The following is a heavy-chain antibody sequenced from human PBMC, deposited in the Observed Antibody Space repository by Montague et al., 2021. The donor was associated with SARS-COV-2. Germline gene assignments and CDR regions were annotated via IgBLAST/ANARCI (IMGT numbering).Heavy chain of an antibody. V-gene: IGHV4-39*01. Sequence: SESLSLTCTVSGGSISSGSYYWGWIRQPPGKGLEWIGSIYYSGRTYYNPSLKSRVTISVDTSKNQFSLKLSSVTAADTAVYYCARQGDQLLLEYWFDPWGQGTLVTVSS. CDR1: GGSISSGSYY. CDR3: ARQGDQLLLEYWFDP. CDR2: IYYSGRT. J-gene: IGHJ5*02. D-gene: IGHD2-2*01.